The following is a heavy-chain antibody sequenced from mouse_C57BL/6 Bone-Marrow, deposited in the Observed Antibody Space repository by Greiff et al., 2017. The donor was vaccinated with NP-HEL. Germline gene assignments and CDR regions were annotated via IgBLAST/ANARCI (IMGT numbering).Heavy chain of an antibody. V-gene: IGHV1-22*01. Sequence: DVKLVESGPELVKPGASVKMSCKASGYTFTDYNMHWVKQSHGKSLEWIGYINPNNGGTSYNQKFKGKATLTVNKSSSTAYMELRSLTSEDSAVYYCARDDGYYFAWFAYWGKGTLVTVSA. J-gene: IGHJ3*01. CDR1: GYTFTDYN. CDR2: INPNNGGT. CDR3: ARDDGYYFAWFAY. D-gene: IGHD2-3*01.